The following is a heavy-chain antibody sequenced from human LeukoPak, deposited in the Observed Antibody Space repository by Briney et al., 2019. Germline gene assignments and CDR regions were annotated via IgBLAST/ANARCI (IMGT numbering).Heavy chain of an antibody. V-gene: IGHV3-15*01. CDR1: EFPFSKAW. CDR2: IKSKADGGTT. CDR3: TSVGFGPYYFDN. D-gene: IGHD3-10*01. J-gene: IGHJ4*02. Sequence: GGSLRLSCAVSEFPFSKAWMSWVRLAPGKGLEWVGRIKSKADGGTTDHAAPVKGRFTISRDDSKNTLHLQMNSLKTEDTAVYYCTSVGFGPYYFDNWGQGTLVAVSS.